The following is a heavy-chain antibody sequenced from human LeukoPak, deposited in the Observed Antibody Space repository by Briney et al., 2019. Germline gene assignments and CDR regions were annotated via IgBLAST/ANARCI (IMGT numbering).Heavy chain of an antibody. J-gene: IGHJ5*02. CDR3: ARVLPAQLWITAVARFDP. CDR2: INHSGST. Sequence: SETLSLTCAVYGGSFSGYYWSWIRQPPGKGLEWIGEINHSGSTNYNLSLKSRVTISVDTSKNQFSLKLSSVTAADTAVYYCARVLPAQLWITAVARFDPWGQGTLVTVSS. V-gene: IGHV4-34*01. CDR1: GGSFSGYY. D-gene: IGHD5-18*01.